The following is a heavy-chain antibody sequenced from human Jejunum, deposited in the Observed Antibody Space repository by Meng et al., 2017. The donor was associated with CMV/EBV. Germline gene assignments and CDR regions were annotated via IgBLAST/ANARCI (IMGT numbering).Heavy chain of an antibody. Sequence: SLTCAVYSESFSDYYWSWIRQAPGKGLEWIGEIYHSGTTNYNPSLKSRVTISVDTSKNQFSLKLTSVTAADTAVYYCARSVDGMDVWGQGTTVTVSS. V-gene: IGHV4-34*01. J-gene: IGHJ6*02. CDR2: IYHSGTT. CDR3: ARSVDGMDV. CDR1: SESFSDYY.